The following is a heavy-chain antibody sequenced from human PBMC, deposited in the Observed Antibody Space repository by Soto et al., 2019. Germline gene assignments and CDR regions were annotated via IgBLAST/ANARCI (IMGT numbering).Heavy chain of an antibody. CDR3: ARGGWGVRGSAWRWAYYYSGMDV. Sequence: ASVKVSCKASGYTFTGYYMHWVRQAPGQGLEGMGWINPNSGGTNYAQKFQGRVTMTRDTSISTAYMELSRLRSDDTAVYYCARGGWGVRGSAWRWAYYYSGMDVWGQGTTVT. CDR2: INPNSGGT. D-gene: IGHD3-10*01. V-gene: IGHV1-2*02. J-gene: IGHJ6*02. CDR1: GYTFTGYY.